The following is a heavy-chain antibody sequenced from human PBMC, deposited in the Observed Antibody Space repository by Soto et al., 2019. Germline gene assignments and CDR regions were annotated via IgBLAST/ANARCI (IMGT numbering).Heavy chain of an antibody. CDR1: GASISGSYYY. D-gene: IGHD1-20*01. CDR2: VFYTGFT. V-gene: IGHV4-39*01. CDR3: ATSQKGYNWNYFDH. Sequence: PSETLSLTCAVSGASISGSYYYWAWLRQSPGKGPEWIGSVFYTGFTSYNPSLESRVSVSVDTSKSQFSLKLSAVTAADTAVYYCATSQKGYNWNYFDHWGQGGLVTFSS. J-gene: IGHJ4*02.